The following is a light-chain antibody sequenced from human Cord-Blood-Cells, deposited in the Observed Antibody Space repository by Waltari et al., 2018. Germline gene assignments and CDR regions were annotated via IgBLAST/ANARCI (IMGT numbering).Light chain of an antibody. J-gene: IGKJ1*01. V-gene: IGKV1-39*01. CDR1: QSISSY. Sequence: DIQMTQSPSSLSASVGDRVPLTCRASQSISSYLNWNQQKPGKAPKLLIYAASSLQSGVPSKFSGSGSGTDFTLTISSLQPEDFATYYCQQSYSTPWTFGQGTKVEIK. CDR3: QQSYSTPWT. CDR2: AAS.